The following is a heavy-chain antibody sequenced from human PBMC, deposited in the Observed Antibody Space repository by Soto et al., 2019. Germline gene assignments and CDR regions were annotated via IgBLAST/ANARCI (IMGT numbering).Heavy chain of an antibody. J-gene: IGHJ3*02. CDR2: ISWNSGNI. Sequence: EVQLVESGGGLVQPGRSLRLSCAASGFTFDDYAMHWVRQAPGNGLEWVSGISWNSGNIDYADSVKGRFTISRENAKNSLYLQVNSLRAEDTALYYCARDPGGAFDIWGPGTMVTVSS. CDR3: ARDPGGAFDI. D-gene: IGHD3-10*01. CDR1: GFTFDDYA. V-gene: IGHV3-9*01.